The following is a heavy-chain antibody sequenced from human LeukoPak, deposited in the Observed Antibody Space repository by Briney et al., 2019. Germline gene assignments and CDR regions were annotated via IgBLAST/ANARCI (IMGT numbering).Heavy chain of an antibody. CDR2: ISSSGSTI. Sequence: LSLTCAVYGGSFSGYYWSWIRQAPGKGLEWVSYISSSGSTIYYADSVKGRFTISRDNAKNSLYLQMNSLRAEDTVVYYCSVWGSYRSFDYWGQGTLVTVSS. D-gene: IGHD3-16*02. CDR1: GGSFSGYY. V-gene: IGHV3-11*01. J-gene: IGHJ4*02. CDR3: SVWGSYRSFDY.